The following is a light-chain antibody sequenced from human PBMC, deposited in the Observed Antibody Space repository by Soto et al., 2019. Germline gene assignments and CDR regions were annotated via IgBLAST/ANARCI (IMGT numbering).Light chain of an antibody. CDR3: QQYHNWPA. Sequence: EIVLTQSPGTLSVSPGERATLSCRASQSVFSSLAWYQQKPGQAPRLLIYGAATRATGIPARFSGSGSGTEFTLTISSLQSEDFAVYYCQQYHNWPAFGQGTKVDI. CDR2: GAA. CDR1: QSVFSS. V-gene: IGKV3-15*01. J-gene: IGKJ1*01.